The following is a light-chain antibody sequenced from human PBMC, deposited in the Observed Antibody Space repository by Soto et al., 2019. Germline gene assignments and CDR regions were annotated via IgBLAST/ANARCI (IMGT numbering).Light chain of an antibody. CDR2: GAS. Sequence: EIVMTQSPATLSVSPGERATLSRRASQSVSSNLAWYQQKPGQAPRLLIYGASSRATGIPDRFSGSGSGTDFTLTIRRLEPEDFAVYYCQQYGSSPPNFGGGTKVDIK. J-gene: IGKJ4*01. CDR3: QQYGSSPPN. V-gene: IGKV3-20*01. CDR1: QSVSSN.